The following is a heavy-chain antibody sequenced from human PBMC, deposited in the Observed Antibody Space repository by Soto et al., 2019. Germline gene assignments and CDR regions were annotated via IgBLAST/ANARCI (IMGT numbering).Heavy chain of an antibody. D-gene: IGHD2-15*01. CDR1: GGSISGHY. CDR2: LETSGST. J-gene: IGHJ3*02. Sequence: QVQLQESGPGLVKPSETLSLTCTVSGGSISGHYWNWIRQPAGKGLEWIGRLETSGSTNDNPSLTSRVTMSVDTSKNQFSLKLSSATAADTAVYYCTREGRYCSGGSCYTDAFDIWGQGTLVTVSS. CDR3: TREGRYCSGGSCYTDAFDI. V-gene: IGHV4-4*07.